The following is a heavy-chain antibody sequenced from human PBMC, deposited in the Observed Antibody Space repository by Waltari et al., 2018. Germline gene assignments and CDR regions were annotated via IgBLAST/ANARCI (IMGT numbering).Heavy chain of an antibody. CDR1: GGTFSSYA. V-gene: IGHV1-69*01. Sequence: QVQLVQSGAEVKKPGSSVKVSCKASGGTFSSYAISWVRQAPGQGLEWMGGIIPILGTANYAQKFQGRVTIAADESTSTAYMELSSLRSEDTAVYYCARGYCSGGSCYSGEWFDPWGQGTLVTVSS. D-gene: IGHD2-15*01. J-gene: IGHJ5*02. CDR3: ARGYCSGGSCYSGEWFDP. CDR2: IIPILGTA.